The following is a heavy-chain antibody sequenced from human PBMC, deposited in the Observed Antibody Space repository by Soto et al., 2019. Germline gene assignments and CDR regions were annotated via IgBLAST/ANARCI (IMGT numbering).Heavy chain of an antibody. Sequence: QVQLVQSGAEVKKPGSSVKVSCKASGGTFSSYAISWVRQAPGQGLEWVGGIIPIFGTANYPQKFQGRVTITADESTSTTYMELRSLRSEDTAVYYCARGYCDQGYYYGMDVWGQGTTVTVSS. D-gene: IGHD3-22*01. J-gene: IGHJ6*02. V-gene: IGHV1-69*12. CDR3: ARGYCDQGYYYGMDV. CDR2: IIPIFGTA. CDR1: GGTFSSYA.